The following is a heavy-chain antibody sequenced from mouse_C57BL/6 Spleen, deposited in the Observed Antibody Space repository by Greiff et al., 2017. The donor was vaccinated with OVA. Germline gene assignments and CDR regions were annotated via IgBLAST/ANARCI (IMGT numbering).Heavy chain of an antibody. CDR1: GYPFPSYW. D-gene: IGHD1-1*01. J-gene: IGHJ4*01. Sequence: FQLHQPGAELVKPGASVKLSCKASGYPFPSYWMPWVKQRPGQGLGWIGRIDPNSGGTKYNEKFKSKATLTVDKPSSTAYMQLSSLTSEDSAVYYCAWGVVARDYYAMDYWGQGTSVTVSS. CDR3: AWGVVARDYYAMDY. CDR2: IDPNSGGT. V-gene: IGHV1-72*01.